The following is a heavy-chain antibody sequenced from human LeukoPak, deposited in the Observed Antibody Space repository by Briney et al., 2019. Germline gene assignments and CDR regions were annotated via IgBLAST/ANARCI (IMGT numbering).Heavy chain of an antibody. CDR2: IYYSGST. CDR3: ARDDGSGSYRN. J-gene: IGHJ4*02. CDR1: GGSISSYC. V-gene: IGHV4-59*01. D-gene: IGHD3-10*01. Sequence: SETLSLTCTVSGGSISSYCWSWIRQPPGKGLEWIGYIYYSGSTNYNPSLKSRVTISVDTSKNQFSLKLSSVTAADTAVYYCARDDGSGSYRNWGQGTLVTVSS.